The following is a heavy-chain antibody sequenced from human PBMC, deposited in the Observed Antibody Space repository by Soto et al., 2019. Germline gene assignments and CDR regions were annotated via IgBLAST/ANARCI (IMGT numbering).Heavy chain of an antibody. J-gene: IGHJ6*02. CDR2: MNPNSGNT. CDR3: ARGGIHHYYYGMDV. D-gene: IGHD5-18*01. V-gene: IGHV1-8*01. CDR1: GYTFTSYD. Sequence: ASVKVSCKASGYTFTSYDINWVRQATGQGLEWMGWMNPNSGNTGYAQKFQGRVTMTRNTSISTAYMELSSLGSEDTAVYYCARGGIHHYYYGMDVWGQGTTVTVSS.